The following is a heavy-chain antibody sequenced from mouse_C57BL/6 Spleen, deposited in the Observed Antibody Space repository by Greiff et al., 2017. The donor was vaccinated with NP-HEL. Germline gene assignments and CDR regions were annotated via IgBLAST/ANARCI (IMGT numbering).Heavy chain of an antibody. J-gene: IGHJ3*01. Sequence: EVQLMESGGGLVKPGGSLKLSCAASGFTFSSYAMSWVRQTPEKRLEWVATISDGGSYTYYPDNVKGRFTISRDNAKNNLYLQMSHLKSEDTAMYYCARGDGYYGAYWGQGTLVTVSA. CDR3: ARGDGYYGAY. CDR1: GFTFSSYA. V-gene: IGHV5-4*01. CDR2: ISDGGSYT. D-gene: IGHD2-3*01.